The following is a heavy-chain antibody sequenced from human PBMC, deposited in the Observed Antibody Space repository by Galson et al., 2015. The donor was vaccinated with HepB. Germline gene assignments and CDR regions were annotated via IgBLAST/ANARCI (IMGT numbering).Heavy chain of an antibody. CDR1: GFTLSSLW. J-gene: IGHJ4*02. Sequence: SLRLSCAASGFTLSSLWMAWVRQAPGRGLEWVGRIKPDGSGIKYVSSVKGRFTISRDNAKNSVVLQMNSLRAEDTAIYYCARSSNAAYGYWGQGTLVTVSS. CDR2: IKPDGSGI. V-gene: IGHV3-7*03. CDR3: ARSSNAAYGY. D-gene: IGHD3-10*01.